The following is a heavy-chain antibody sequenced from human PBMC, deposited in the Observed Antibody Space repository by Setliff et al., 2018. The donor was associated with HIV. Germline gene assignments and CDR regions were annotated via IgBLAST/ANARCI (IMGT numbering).Heavy chain of an antibody. J-gene: IGHJ4*02. D-gene: IGHD3-3*01. V-gene: IGHV4-34*01. CDR1: GGSFSGCY. Sequence: SETLSLTCAVYGGSFSGCYWTWIRQPPGKGLEWIGEINNSGSTNYNPSLKSRATISVDKSKKQFSLKVTSVTAADTAFYYCAREPTGDFWSGYSSRGLDYWGQGTLVTVSS. CDR2: INNSGST. CDR3: AREPTGDFWSGYSSRGLDY.